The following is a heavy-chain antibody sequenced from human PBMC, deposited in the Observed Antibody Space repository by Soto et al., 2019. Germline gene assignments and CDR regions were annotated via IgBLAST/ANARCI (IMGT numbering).Heavy chain of an antibody. J-gene: IGHJ4*02. CDR1: GLSFSSYA. Sequence: EVQVLESGGGLAQPGRSLRLSCAVSGLSFSSYAMTWVRQSPGKGLEWVSSISRSGNSTYSADSVRGRFTISRDNSKNTLYLQMNTLRPEDTAVYYCAKDAKFLDCFPPSYSFAFWGQGPLVPVSS. CDR3: AKDAKFLDCFPPSYSFAF. D-gene: IGHD1-1*01. V-gene: IGHV3-23*01. CDR2: ISRSGNST.